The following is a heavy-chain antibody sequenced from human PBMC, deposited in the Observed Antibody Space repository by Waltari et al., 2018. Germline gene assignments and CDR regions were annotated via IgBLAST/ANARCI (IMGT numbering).Heavy chain of an antibody. J-gene: IGHJ5*02. V-gene: IGHV4-34*01. CDR3: ARGLGTIFGVARGWFDP. Sequence: QVQLQQWGAGLLKPSETLSLTCAVYGGSFSGYYWSWIRQPPGKGLEWIGEIKHSGSTNYNPSLKSRVTISVDTSKNQFSLKLSSVTAADTAVYYCARGLGTIFGVARGWFDPWGQGTLVTVSS. CDR1: GGSFSGYY. CDR2: IKHSGST. D-gene: IGHD3-3*01.